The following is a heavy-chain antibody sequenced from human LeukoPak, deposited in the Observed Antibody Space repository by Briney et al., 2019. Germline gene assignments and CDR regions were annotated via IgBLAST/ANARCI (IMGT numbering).Heavy chain of an antibody. CDR1: GYTFTSYG. CDR3: ARPLTMVRGVTILDAFDI. D-gene: IGHD3-10*01. CDR2: ISAYNGNT. J-gene: IGHJ3*02. Sequence: GASVKVSCKASGYTFTSYGISWVRQAPGQGLEWMGWISAYNGNTNYAQKLQGRVTMTTDTSTSTAYMEPRSLRSDDTAVYYCARPLTMVRGVTILDAFDIWGQGTMVTVSS. V-gene: IGHV1-18*01.